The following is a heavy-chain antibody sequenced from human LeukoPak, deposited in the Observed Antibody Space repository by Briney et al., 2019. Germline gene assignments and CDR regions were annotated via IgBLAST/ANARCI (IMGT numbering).Heavy chain of an antibody. CDR2: LYSGSAT. Sequence: GGSLRLSCAASGFIVNTNYMSWVRQAPGKGPEWVSVLYSGSATYNSDSVKGRFTISRDNSKNMVYLQMNNLRPEDSAVHFCARGNERIVGAYDSFDLWGQGTMVTV. CDR3: ARGNERIVGAYDSFDL. J-gene: IGHJ3*01. D-gene: IGHD1-26*01. V-gene: IGHV3-66*02. CDR1: GFIVNTNY.